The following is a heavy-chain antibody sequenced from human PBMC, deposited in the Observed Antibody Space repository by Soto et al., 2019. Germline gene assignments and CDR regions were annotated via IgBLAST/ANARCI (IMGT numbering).Heavy chain of an antibody. CDR2: IIPIFGPA. J-gene: IGHJ6*02. CDR1: GGTFSSYA. CDR3: ATGSFTSTGGRIGYHYNAMDV. V-gene: IGHV1-69*13. Sequence: SVKVSCKASGGTFSSYAISWVRQAPGQGLEWMGGIIPIFGPANFAKKFQDRVTITADESTTTAYMELSSLTSEDTAVYYCATGSFTSTGGRIGYHYNAMDVWGQGTTVTVSS. D-gene: IGHD1-1*01.